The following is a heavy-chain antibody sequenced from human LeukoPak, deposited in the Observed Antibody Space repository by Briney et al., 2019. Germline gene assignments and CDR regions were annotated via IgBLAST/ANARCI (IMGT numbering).Heavy chain of an antibody. D-gene: IGHD2-21*01. J-gene: IGHJ3*02. CDR2: ISSSSSYI. Sequence: PGGSLRLSCAASGLRFSDYYVSWIRQAPGKGLEWVSSISSSSSYIYYADSVKGRFTISRDNAKNSLYLQMNSLRAEDTAVYYCARVYHSNAFDIWGQGTMVTVSS. CDR3: ARVYHSNAFDI. CDR1: GLRFSDYY. V-gene: IGHV3-11*06.